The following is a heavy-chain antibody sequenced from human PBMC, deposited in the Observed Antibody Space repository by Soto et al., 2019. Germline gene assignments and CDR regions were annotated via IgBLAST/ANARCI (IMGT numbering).Heavy chain of an antibody. CDR3: ARSAPPGIVVVVAATNDMDV. CDR1: GYTFTSYD. J-gene: IGHJ6*03. V-gene: IGHV1-8*01. CDR2: MNPNSGNT. D-gene: IGHD2-15*01. Sequence: ASVKVSCKASGYTFTSYDINWVRQATGQGLEWMGWMNPNSGNTGYAQKFQGRVTMTRNTSISTAYMELSSLRSEDTAVYYCARSAPPGIVVVVAATNDMDVWGKGTTVTVSS.